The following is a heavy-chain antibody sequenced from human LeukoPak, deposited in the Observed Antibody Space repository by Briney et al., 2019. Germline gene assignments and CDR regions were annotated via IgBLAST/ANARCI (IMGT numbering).Heavy chain of an antibody. CDR3: ARRGDSQVLFSLYYNMDV. CDR2: IYYSGSP. J-gene: IGHJ6*03. D-gene: IGHD2-21*02. Sequence: SETLSLTCTVSGGSISSYYWSWIRQPPGKGLGWVGYIYYSGSPNYNPSLKSRVTISVDTSKNQFSLKLSSVTAADTAVYYCARRGDSQVLFSLYYNMDVWGKGTTVTVSS. V-gene: IGHV4-59*08. CDR1: GGSISSYY.